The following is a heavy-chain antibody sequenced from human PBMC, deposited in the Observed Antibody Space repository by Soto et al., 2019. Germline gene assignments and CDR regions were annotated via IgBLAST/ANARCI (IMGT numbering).Heavy chain of an antibody. Sequence: GGSLRLSCAASGFTFSSYSMNWVRQAPGEGLEWVSSISSSSSYIYYADSVKGRFTISRDNAKNSLYLQMNSLSAEDTAVYYCARDSRGYIAARYYGMDVWGQGTTLTVSS. J-gene: IGHJ6*02. CDR3: ARDSRGYIAARYYGMDV. D-gene: IGHD6-6*01. V-gene: IGHV3-21*01. CDR1: GFTFSSYS. CDR2: ISSSSSYI.